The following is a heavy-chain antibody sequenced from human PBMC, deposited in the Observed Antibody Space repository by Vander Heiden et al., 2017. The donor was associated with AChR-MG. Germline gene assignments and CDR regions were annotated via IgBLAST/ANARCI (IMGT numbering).Heavy chain of an antibody. V-gene: IGHV3-21*01. D-gene: IGHD6-19*01. CDR1: GFTFRSYS. Sequence: EVQLVESGGGLVKPGGSLRLSCEASGFTFRSYSMNRVRQAPGKGLEWVSSLSGSLRDIYHADSVKGRFTISRDNTKSSLYLQMNSLRAEDTAVYYCARDRGQSSGWGYTFDIWGQGTMVTVSS. CDR2: LSGSLRDI. CDR3: ARDRGQSSGWGYTFDI. J-gene: IGHJ3*02.